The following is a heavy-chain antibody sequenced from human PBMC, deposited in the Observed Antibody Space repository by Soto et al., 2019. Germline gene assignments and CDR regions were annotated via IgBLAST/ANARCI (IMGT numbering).Heavy chain of an antibody. D-gene: IGHD6-19*01. CDR1: GASISSGGYY. CDR2: IYYSGST. V-gene: IGHV4-31*03. J-gene: IGHJ5*02. Sequence: ASETLSLTCTVSGASISSGGYYWSWIRQHPGKGLEWIGYIYYSGSTYYNPSIKSRVTISVDTSKNQFSLKLSSVTAADTAVYYCARERVGSTGYSSGWYGNWFDPWGQGTLVTVSS. CDR3: ARERVGSTGYSSGWYGNWFDP.